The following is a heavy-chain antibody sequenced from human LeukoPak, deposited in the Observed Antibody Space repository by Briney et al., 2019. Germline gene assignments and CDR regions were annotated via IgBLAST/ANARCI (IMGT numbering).Heavy chain of an antibody. J-gene: IGHJ6*03. CDR3: AKDGGSSWYGYYYYYYYMDV. Sequence: GGSLRLSCAASGFTFSSYGMHWVRQAPGKGLEWVAFIRYDGSNKYYADSVKGRFTISRDNSKNTLYLQMNSLRAEDTAVYYCAKDGGSSWYGYYYYYYYMDVWGKGTTVTVSS. CDR1: GFTFSSYG. V-gene: IGHV3-30*02. D-gene: IGHD6-13*01. CDR2: IRYDGSNK.